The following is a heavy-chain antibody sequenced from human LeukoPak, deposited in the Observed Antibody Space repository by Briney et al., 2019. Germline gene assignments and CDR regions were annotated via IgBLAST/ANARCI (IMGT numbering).Heavy chain of an antibody. CDR2: MNANVGGT. Sequence: ASLKVSCKASGYTSTGHYIHWVPRFLSQRLGCFRWMNANVGGTRFAEKFQGRVTMTRDTSIRTAYMELTRLTSDDTAVYYCARDSGDYYDNSGTPYNWFDPWGQGTLATVSS. D-gene: IGHD3-22*01. CDR1: GYTSTGHY. V-gene: IGHV1-2*02. J-gene: IGHJ5*02. CDR3: ARDSGDYYDNSGTPYNWFDP.